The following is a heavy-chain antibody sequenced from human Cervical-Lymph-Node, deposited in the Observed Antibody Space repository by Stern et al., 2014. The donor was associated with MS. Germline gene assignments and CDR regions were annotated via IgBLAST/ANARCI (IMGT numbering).Heavy chain of an antibody. CDR1: GFTFSSYS. Sequence: EVQLVESGGGLVQPGGSLRLSCAASGFTFSSYSMHWVRQAPGKGLEWVASISSGGSYIYYADSLKGRFTISRDNAKNSLYLQMNSLRAEDTAVYYCARGRGGNYRYYFDYWGQGTLVTVSS. V-gene: IGHV3-21*01. CDR2: ISSGGSYI. CDR3: ARGRGGNYRYYFDY. J-gene: IGHJ4*02. D-gene: IGHD4-23*01.